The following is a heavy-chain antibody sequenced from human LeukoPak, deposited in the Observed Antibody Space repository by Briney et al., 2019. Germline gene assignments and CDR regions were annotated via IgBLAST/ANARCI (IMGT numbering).Heavy chain of an antibody. CDR2: IYYSGST. Sequence: SETLSLTCTVSGGSISSYYWSWIRQPPGKGLEWIGYIYYSGSTNYSPSLKSRVTISVDTSKNQFPLKLSSVTAADTAVYYCSREPRRGGCFDPWGQGILVTVSS. V-gene: IGHV4-59*12. CDR1: GGSISSYY. J-gene: IGHJ5*02. CDR3: SREPRRGGCFDP. D-gene: IGHD4/OR15-4a*01.